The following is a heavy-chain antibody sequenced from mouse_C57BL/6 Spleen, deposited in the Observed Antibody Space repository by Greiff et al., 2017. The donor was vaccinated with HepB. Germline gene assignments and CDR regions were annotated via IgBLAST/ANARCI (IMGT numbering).Heavy chain of an antibody. CDR1: GFTFTDYY. Sequence: VQLQQSGPGLVKPGASVKISCKASGFTFTDYYMNWVKQSHGKSLEWIGDINPNNGGTSYNQTMKGKATWTVDNSYSTAYMELRRLTSEDSAVYYCAREKDYWGQGTTLTVSS. J-gene: IGHJ2*01. CDR2: INPNNGGT. V-gene: IGHV1-26*01. CDR3: AREKDY.